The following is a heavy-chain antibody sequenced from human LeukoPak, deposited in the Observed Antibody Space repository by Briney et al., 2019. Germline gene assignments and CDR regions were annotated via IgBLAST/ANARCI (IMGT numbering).Heavy chain of an antibody. CDR2: ISYDGNNK. CDR3: ARDNGDYGGTFDI. Sequence: EGSLRLSCAASGFTFSRYVMHWVHQAPGKGLEWVAVISYDGNNKYYTDSVKGRFTISRDNSKNTLYLQMNSLRPEDTAVYYCARDNGDYGGTFDIWGQGTKVTVSS. CDR1: GFTFSRYV. V-gene: IGHV3-30-3*01. J-gene: IGHJ3*02. D-gene: IGHD4-17*01.